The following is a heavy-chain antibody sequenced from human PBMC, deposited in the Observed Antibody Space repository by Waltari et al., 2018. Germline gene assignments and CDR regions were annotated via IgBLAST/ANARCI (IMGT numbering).Heavy chain of an antibody. V-gene: IGHV4-39*01. CDR1: GGSISSSSYY. D-gene: IGHD3-22*01. Sequence: QLQLQESGPGLVKPSETLSLTCTVSGGSISSSSYYWGWIRQPPGRGLEWIGSIYYSGSTYYNPSLKSLVTISGETSKNQFSRKLSSVTAADTAVYYCARHGGYYDSSGYYFQRWGQGTLVTVSS. CDR3: ARHGGYYDSSGYYFQR. CDR2: IYYSGST. J-gene: IGHJ4*02.